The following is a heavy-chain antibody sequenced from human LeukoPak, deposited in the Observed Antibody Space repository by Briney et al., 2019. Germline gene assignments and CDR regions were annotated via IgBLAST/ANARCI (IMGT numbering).Heavy chain of an antibody. CDR1: GFNVGSNY. CDR3: ARDAPDGGPSGY. J-gene: IGHJ4*02. Sequence: GGSLRLSCAASGFNVGSNYMFWVRQAPGKGLEWVSVIYSGGGTYYVDSVKGRFTISRDNSKNTLYLQMNSLSADDTAVYYSARDAPDGGPSGYWGQGTLVTVSS. D-gene: IGHD4-23*01. V-gene: IGHV3-66*01. CDR2: IYSGGGT.